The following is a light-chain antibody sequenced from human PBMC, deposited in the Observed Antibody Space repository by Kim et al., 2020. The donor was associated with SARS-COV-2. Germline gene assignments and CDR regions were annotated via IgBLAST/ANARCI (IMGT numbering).Light chain of an antibody. CDR3: QQLMSYPIT. CDR2: LAS. CDR1: QGISGH. J-gene: IGKJ5*01. V-gene: IGKV1-9*01. Sequence: AAVGDRVTITCRASQGISGHLAWYQKKPGKATKLLIHLASTLQSGVPSRFSGSGSGTEFTLTISSLQPEDFATYYCQQLMSYPITFGQGTRLEIK.